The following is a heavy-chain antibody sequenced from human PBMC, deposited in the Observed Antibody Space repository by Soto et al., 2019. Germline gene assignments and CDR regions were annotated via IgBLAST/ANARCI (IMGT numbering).Heavy chain of an antibody. V-gene: IGHV1-2*02. CDR3: ARDRDLVNIVVVPAAIDY. J-gene: IGHJ4*02. Sequence: ASVKVSCKASGYTFAGYYMHWVRQAPGQGLEWMGWINPNSGGTNYAQKFQGRVTMTRDTSISTAYMELSRLRSDDTAVYYCARDRDLVNIVVVPAAIDYWGQGTLVTVSS. D-gene: IGHD2-2*01. CDR2: INPNSGGT. CDR1: GYTFAGYY.